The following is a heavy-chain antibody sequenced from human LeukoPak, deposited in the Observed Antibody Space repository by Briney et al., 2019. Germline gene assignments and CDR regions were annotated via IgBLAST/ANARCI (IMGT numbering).Heavy chain of an antibody. Sequence: SETLSLTCIVSGGSISSSDYYWSWIRQRPGKGLESIGYIDNSGTTYYNSSLKSRVTISVDTSQNQFSLKLNSVTAADTAVYYCARRVIIRSYYYDYWGQGTLVTVSS. CDR2: IDNSGTT. J-gene: IGHJ4*02. V-gene: IGHV4-31*03. CDR3: ARRVIIRSYYYDY. D-gene: IGHD3-10*01. CDR1: GGSISSSDYY.